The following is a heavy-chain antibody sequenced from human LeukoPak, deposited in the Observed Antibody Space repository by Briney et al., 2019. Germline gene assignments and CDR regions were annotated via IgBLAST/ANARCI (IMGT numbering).Heavy chain of an antibody. CDR3: ARGAYYDILSGYNLLPFDY. J-gene: IGHJ4*02. V-gene: IGHV1-3*01. CDR1: GYTFTSYT. D-gene: IGHD3-9*01. Sequence: ASVKVSCKASGYTFTSYTMHWVHQAPGQRLEWMGWINADNDITKYSQKFQGRVTITRDTSASTAYMELSSLRSEDTAVYYCARGAYYDILSGYNLLPFDYWAQGTLVTVSS. CDR2: INADNDIT.